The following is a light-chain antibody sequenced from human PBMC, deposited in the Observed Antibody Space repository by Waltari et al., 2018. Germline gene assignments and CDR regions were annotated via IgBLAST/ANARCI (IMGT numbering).Light chain of an antibody. Sequence: DIVMTQSPASLAVSLGERATINCQSSQSVLYSSNNKNYVAWYQQKPGQRPKLLIDWASTRESGVPDRFSGSGSGTDFTLTISSLQAEDVAVYYCQQYYSTLYTFGQGTKLEIK. V-gene: IGKV4-1*01. J-gene: IGKJ2*01. CDR2: WAS. CDR3: QQYYSTLYT. CDR1: QSVLYSSNNKNY.